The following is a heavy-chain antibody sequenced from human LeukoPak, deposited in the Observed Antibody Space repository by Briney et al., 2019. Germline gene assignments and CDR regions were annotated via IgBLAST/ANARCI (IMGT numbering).Heavy chain of an antibody. CDR2: VCHSGST. J-gene: IGHJ4*02. CDR3: AMDSSGYYRIDY. Sequence: SETLSLTWAVSGGSVSSYYWGWIRQRPGKGLEWIGYVCHSGSTNYNASPKSRVTISVDTTKNQFSLKLTSETAADTAVYYCAMDSSGYYRIDYWGQGTLVTVSS. V-gene: IGHV4-59*08. CDR1: GGSVSSYY. D-gene: IGHD3-22*01.